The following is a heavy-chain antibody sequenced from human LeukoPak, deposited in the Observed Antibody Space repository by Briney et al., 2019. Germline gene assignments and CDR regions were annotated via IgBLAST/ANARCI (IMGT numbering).Heavy chain of an antibody. CDR3: AKGFGNYLNNWFDP. CDR1: GFSISVSY. CDR2: IYDGKTT. Sequence: GGSLRLSCAASGFSISVSYMSWVRQAPGKGLEWVSLIYDGKTTYYADSVKGRFTISRDNSKNTLYLQMNSLRAEDTAVYYCAKGFGNYLNNWFDPWGQGTLVTVSS. V-gene: IGHV3-53*01. D-gene: IGHD4-11*01. J-gene: IGHJ5*02.